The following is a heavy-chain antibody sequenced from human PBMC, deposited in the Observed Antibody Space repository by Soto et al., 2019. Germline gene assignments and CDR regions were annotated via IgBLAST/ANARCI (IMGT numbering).Heavy chain of an antibody. D-gene: IGHD3-22*01. CDR3: ARVTYYYDSSGYLNWFDP. J-gene: IGHJ5*02. CDR2: IYFSGTT. V-gene: IGHV4-59*01. Sequence: LSLTCSVSGGSISTYYWSWIRQPPGKGLEWIGYIYFSGTTTYNPSLQSRVTISVDTSQNQFSLQISSVTAADTAVYYCARVTYYYDSSGYLNWFDPWGQGTLVTVS. CDR1: GGSISTYY.